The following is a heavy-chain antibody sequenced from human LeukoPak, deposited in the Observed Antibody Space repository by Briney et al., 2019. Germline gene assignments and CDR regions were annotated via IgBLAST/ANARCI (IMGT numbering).Heavy chain of an antibody. Sequence: GGSLRLSCAASGFTFSSYGMHWVRQAPGKGLEWVAVIWYDGSNKYYADSVKGRFTISRDNSKNTLYLQMNSLRAEDTAVYYCARDPGEQWLIADPRIGAFDIWGQGTMVTVSS. CDR3: ARDPGEQWLIADPRIGAFDI. CDR1: GFTFSSYG. D-gene: IGHD6-19*01. V-gene: IGHV3-33*01. J-gene: IGHJ3*02. CDR2: IWYDGSNK.